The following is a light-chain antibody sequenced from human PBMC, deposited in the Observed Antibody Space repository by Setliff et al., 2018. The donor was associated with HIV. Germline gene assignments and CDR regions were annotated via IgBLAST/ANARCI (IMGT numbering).Light chain of an antibody. Sequence: QSALTQPRSVSGSLGQSVTISCTGTSSDVGGYKYVSWYQQHPGKAPKFMIYDVNKRPSGVPDRFSGSKSGNTASLTISGLQAEDEAAYYCCSYAGVYTYVFGSGTKATVL. V-gene: IGLV2-11*01. J-gene: IGLJ1*01. CDR1: SSDVGGYKY. CDR3: CSYAGVYTYV. CDR2: DVN.